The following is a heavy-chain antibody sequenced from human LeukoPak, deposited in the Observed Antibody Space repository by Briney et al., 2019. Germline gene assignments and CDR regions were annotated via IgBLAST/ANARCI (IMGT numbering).Heavy chain of an antibody. J-gene: IGHJ4*02. D-gene: IGHD3-3*01. Sequence: ASVKVSCKASGGTFSSYAISWVRQAPGQGLEWMGIINPSGGSTSYAQKFQGRVTMTRDMSTSTVYMELSSLRSEDTAVYYCARGGKNTIFGVVIIGFDYWGQGTLVTVSS. CDR1: GGTFSSYA. CDR3: ARGGKNTIFGVVIIGFDY. CDR2: INPSGGST. V-gene: IGHV1-46*01.